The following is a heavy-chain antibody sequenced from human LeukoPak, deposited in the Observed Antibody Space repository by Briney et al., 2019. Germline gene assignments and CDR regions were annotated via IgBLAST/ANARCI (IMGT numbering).Heavy chain of an antibody. CDR2: INTDGSST. Sequence: GGSLRLSCAAPEFIFSSYWMHCVRHGLGKGLVCVSGINTDGSSTYYAASVKGRFTISRDNAKNTLDLQMNRLRAEDTAVYYCTRDVYPRTSDIWGQGTMVTVSS. CDR3: TRDVYPRTSDI. V-gene: IGHV3-74*01. D-gene: IGHD2-2*02. CDR1: EFIFSSYW. J-gene: IGHJ3*02.